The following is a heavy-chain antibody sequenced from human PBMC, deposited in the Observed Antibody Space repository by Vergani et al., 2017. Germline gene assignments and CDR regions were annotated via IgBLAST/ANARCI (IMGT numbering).Heavy chain of an antibody. CDR3: AKGRLKSYGMDV. CDR2: ISGSGGST. Sequence: EVQLLESGGGLVQPGGSLRLSCAASGFTFSSYAMSWVRQAPGKGLEWVSAISGSGGSTYYADSVKGRFTISRDKSKNTLYLQMNSLRAEATAVYYCAKGRLKSYGMDVWGQGTTVTVSS. J-gene: IGHJ6*02. CDR1: GFTFSSYA. V-gene: IGHV3-23*01.